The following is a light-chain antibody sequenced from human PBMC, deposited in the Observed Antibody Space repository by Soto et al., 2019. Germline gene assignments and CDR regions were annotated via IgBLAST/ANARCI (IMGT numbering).Light chain of an antibody. CDR3: QQYNSYSTFGPAT. V-gene: IGKV1-5*01. J-gene: IGKJ1*01. Sequence: DIQLTQTPSTLSASVGDEVTITCRASQTISRWLAWYQQKPGRAPKLLIYDASTLESGVPSRLSGSGSGTEFTLTITSLQPDDFATYYCQQYNSYSTFGPATFGQGTKVDIK. CDR2: DAS. CDR1: QTISRW.